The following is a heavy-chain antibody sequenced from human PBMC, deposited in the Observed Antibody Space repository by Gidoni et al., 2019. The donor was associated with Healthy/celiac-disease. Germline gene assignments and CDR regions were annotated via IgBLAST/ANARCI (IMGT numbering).Heavy chain of an antibody. V-gene: IGHV1-69*02. J-gene: IGHJ3*02. D-gene: IGHD1-7*01. CDR1: GATFRSYT. CDR2: IIPSLGIA. Sequence: QVQLLPSGAEVKKPGSSVKVPCKASGATFRSYTISWVRQAPGQGLEWMGRIIPSLGIANYAQKFQGRVTITADKSTSTAYMELSSLRSEDTAVYYCARLPYNWNYLGAFDIWGQGTMVTVSS. CDR3: ARLPYNWNYLGAFDI.